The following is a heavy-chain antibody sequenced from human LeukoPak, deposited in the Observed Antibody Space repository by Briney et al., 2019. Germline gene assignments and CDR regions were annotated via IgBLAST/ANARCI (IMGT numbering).Heavy chain of an antibody. D-gene: IGHD2/OR15-2a*01. J-gene: IGHJ5*02. CDR2: INHSGST. CDR3: ARHKSRRSTCWFDP. Sequence: IPSETLSLTCTVSGGSISSTRYYWGWIRQPPGKGLEWIGEINHSGSTNYNPSLKSRVTISVDTSKNQFSLKLSSVTAADTAVYYCARHKSRRSTCWFDPWGQGTLVTVSS. CDR1: GGSISSTRYY. V-gene: IGHV4-39*01.